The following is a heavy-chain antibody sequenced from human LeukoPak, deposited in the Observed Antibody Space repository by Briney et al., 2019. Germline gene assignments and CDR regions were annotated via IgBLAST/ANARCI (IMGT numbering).Heavy chain of an antibody. Sequence: GGSLRLSCAASGFTFSTYWMSWVRQAPGKGLEWVANINQGGTERYVDSVKGRFTISRDNAKNSLYLQMNSLRAEDTAVYYCVGEDSYSSGWYGPDYWGQGTLVTVSS. CDR2: INQGGTER. D-gene: IGHD6-19*01. CDR3: VGEDSYSSGWYGPDY. J-gene: IGHJ4*02. CDR1: GFTFSTYW. V-gene: IGHV3-7*05.